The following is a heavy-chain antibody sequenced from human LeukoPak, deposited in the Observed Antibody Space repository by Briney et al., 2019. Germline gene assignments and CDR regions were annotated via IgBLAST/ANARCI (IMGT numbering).Heavy chain of an antibody. CDR3: ARIRSSRYYFDY. CDR1: GFSLTTSGMC. J-gene: IGHJ4*02. Sequence: SGPALVKPTQTLTLTCTFSGFSLTTSGMCVSWIRQPPGKALEWLARIDWDDDKYYSTSLRTRLTISKDTSKNQVVLTMTNMDPVDTATYYCARIRSSRYYFDYWGQGTLVTVSS. CDR2: IDWDDDK. V-gene: IGHV2-70*11. D-gene: IGHD6-13*01.